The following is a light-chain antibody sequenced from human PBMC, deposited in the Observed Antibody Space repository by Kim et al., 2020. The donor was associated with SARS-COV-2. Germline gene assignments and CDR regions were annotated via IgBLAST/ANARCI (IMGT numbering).Light chain of an antibody. J-gene: IGKJ2*01. V-gene: IGKV3-15*01. CDR1: QSVGTN. Sequence: VSPGERATLSCRASQSVGTNLAWFQQKPGQAPRLLMYGASTRATAIPARFSGSGSGTEFTLTISSLQSEDFAIYYCQQYNNWPPYTFGQGTKLEI. CDR3: QQYNNWPPYT. CDR2: GAS.